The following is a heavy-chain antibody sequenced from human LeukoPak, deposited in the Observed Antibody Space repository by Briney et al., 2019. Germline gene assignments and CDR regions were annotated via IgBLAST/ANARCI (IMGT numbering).Heavy chain of an antibody. CDR3: ARDSSGDYVFTY. CDR1: GGSLSNYY. CDR2: INQSGRT. J-gene: IGHJ4*02. V-gene: IGHV4-34*01. Sequence: SETLSLTCTVSGGSLSNYYWSWIRQTPGKGLEWLGQINQSGRTNYNPSLKSRVTLSVDTSKNQFSLKLTSVTAADTAVYFCARDSSGDYVFTYWGQGTLVTVSS. D-gene: IGHD4-17*01.